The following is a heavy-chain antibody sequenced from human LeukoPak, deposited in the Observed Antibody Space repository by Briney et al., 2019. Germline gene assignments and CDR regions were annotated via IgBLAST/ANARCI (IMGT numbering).Heavy chain of an antibody. CDR2: IYHSGST. CDR1: GYSISSGYY. V-gene: IGHV4-38-2*02. Sequence: KPSETLSLTCTVSGYSISSGYYWGWIRQPPGKGLEWIGSIYHSGSTYYNPSLKSRVTISVDTSKNQFSLKLSSVTAADTAVYYCARVVKTPDYWGQGTLVTVSS. J-gene: IGHJ4*02. CDR3: ARVVKTPDY.